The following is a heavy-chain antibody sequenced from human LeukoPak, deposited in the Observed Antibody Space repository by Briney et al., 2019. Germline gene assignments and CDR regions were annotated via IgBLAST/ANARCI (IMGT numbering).Heavy chain of an antibody. CDR1: GYTFTSYG. J-gene: IGHJ6*02. CDR3: ARLVLLWFGDQDGMDV. D-gene: IGHD3-10*01. V-gene: IGHV1-18*01. CDR2: ISAYNGNT. Sequence: ASVKVSCKASGYTFTSYGISGVRQAPGQGLEWMGWISAYNGNTNYAQKLQGRVTMTTDTSTSTAYMELRSLRSDDTAVYYCARLVLLWFGDQDGMDVWGQGTTVTVSS.